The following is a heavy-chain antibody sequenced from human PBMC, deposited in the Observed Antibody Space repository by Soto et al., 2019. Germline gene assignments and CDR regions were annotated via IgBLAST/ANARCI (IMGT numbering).Heavy chain of an antibody. D-gene: IGHD1-1*01. CDR3: ARGAGEHQKSESYYYGLDV. CDR2: TRNKANSYTT. J-gene: IGHJ6*02. V-gene: IGHV3-72*01. Sequence: PGGSLRLSCAVSGFTLSDHYMDWVRQAPGKGLEWVGRTRNKANSYTTEYAASVKGRFSISRDDSKNSMYLQLNSLKIEDTAVYHCARGAGEHQKSESYYYGLDVWGLGTTVTVS. CDR1: GFTLSDHY.